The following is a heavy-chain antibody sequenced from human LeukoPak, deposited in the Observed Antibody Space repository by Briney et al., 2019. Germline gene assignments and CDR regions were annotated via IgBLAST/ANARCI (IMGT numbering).Heavy chain of an antibody. J-gene: IGHJ4*02. V-gene: IGHV1-18*01. Sequence: ASVKVSCKASGYTFTSYGISWVRQAPGQGLEWMGWITAYNDNTYYAQKLQGRVTMTTDTSTSTAYMELRSLRSDDTAVYYCARDVGEYCSSTNCYASHYWGQGTLVTVSS. D-gene: IGHD2-2*01. CDR3: ARDVGEYCSSTNCYASHY. CDR1: GYTFTSYG. CDR2: ITAYNDNT.